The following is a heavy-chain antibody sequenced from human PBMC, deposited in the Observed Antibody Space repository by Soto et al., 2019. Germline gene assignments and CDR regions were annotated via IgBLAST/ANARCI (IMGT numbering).Heavy chain of an antibody. D-gene: IGHD3-9*01. CDR1: GASVSSDGYY. V-gene: IGHV4-31*02. J-gene: IGHJ3*02. Sequence: QVQLQESGPGLVKPSQTLSLTCTVSGASVSSDGYYWSWIRQHPGKCLEWIGDIYYSGSTSYHPSLKSRVTISVDTSANHLSLRLNSVTAADTAVYYCARRHDILTGPDAFDIWGQGTMVTVSS. CDR3: ARRHDILTGPDAFDI. CDR2: IYYSGST.